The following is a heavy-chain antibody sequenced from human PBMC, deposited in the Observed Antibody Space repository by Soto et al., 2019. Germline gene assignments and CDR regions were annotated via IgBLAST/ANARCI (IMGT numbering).Heavy chain of an antibody. V-gene: IGHV3-30*18. Sequence: GSLIPAGAAPGSTFRNYGIHWVRQAPGKGLEWVAVISYHGTNKYYADSVKGRFTISRDNSKNTLYLQMNSLRAEDTAVYYCAKDRGVVVAAANNDYGMDVWGQGTKVTVSS. CDR2: ISYHGTNK. CDR1: GSTFRNYG. J-gene: IGHJ6*02. CDR3: AKDRGVVVAAANNDYGMDV. D-gene: IGHD2-15*01.